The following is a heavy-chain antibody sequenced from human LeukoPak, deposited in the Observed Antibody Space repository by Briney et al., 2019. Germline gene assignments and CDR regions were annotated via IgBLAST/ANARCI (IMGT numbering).Heavy chain of an antibody. CDR1: GFTFSSYG. J-gene: IGHJ4*02. CDR2: IRYDGSNK. Sequence: PGGSLRLSCAASGFTFSSYGMHWVRQAPGKGLEWVAFIRYDGSNKYYADSVKGRFTISRDNSKNTLYLQMNSLRAEDTAVYYCALGSSSRYSSSSDYWGQGTLVTVSS. V-gene: IGHV3-30*02. D-gene: IGHD6-13*01. CDR3: ALGSSSRYSSSSDY.